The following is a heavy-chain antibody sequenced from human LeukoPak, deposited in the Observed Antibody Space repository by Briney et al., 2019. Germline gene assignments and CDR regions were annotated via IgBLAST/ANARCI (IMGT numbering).Heavy chain of an antibody. V-gene: IGHV3-30*18. D-gene: IGHD2-15*01. CDR3: AKNGIVVVVPTNWFDP. Sequence: PGGSLRHSCAASGFTFSRYGMHWVRQAPGKGLEWLAFISYDGSNKYYADSVKGRFIISRDNSKNTLYLQMNSLRAEDTAVYYCAKNGIVVVVPTNWFDPWGQGTLVTVSS. J-gene: IGHJ5*02. CDR1: GFTFSRYG. CDR2: ISYDGSNK.